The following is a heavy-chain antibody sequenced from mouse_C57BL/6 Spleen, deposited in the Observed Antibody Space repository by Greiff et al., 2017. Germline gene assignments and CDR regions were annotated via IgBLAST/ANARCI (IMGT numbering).Heavy chain of an antibody. V-gene: IGHV5-4*03. CDR2: ISDGGSYT. CDR3: ARRPLPPYYFDY. J-gene: IGHJ2*01. CDR1: GFTFSSYA. Sequence: EVKLMESGGGLVKPGGSLKLSCAASGFTFSSYAMSWVRQTPEKRLEWVATISDGGSYTYYPDNVKGRITISRDNAKNNLYLQMSHLKSEDTAMYYCARRPLPPYYFDYWGQGTTLTVSS.